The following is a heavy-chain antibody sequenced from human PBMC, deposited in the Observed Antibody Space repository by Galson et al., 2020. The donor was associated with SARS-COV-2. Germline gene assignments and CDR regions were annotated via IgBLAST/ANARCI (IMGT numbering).Heavy chain of an antibody. CDR1: GFTFSSYS. Sequence: GESLKISCAASGFTFSSYSMNWVRQAPGKGLEWVSSISSSSSYIYYADSVKGRFTISRDNAKNSLYLQMNSLRAEDTAVYYCAREYSSGWPTKYYYYMDVWGKGTTVTVSS. D-gene: IGHD6-19*01. CDR3: AREYSSGWPTKYYYYMDV. V-gene: IGHV3-21*01. J-gene: IGHJ6*03. CDR2: ISSSSSYI.